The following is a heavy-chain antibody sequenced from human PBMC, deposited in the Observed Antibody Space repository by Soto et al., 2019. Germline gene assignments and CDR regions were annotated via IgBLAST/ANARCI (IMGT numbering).Heavy chain of an antibody. J-gene: IGHJ4*02. V-gene: IGHV1-69*01. CDR2: IIPVSGTT. CDR3: ARGGLTTVTLDY. CDR1: GGTITDYL. Sequence: VQLVQSGAEVKKPGSSLKVSCSISGGTITDYLISWLRQAPGQGLEWMGGIIPVSGTTYFAQKFQARVTSTADDSTKTAYMELSSLRSEDTAVYYSARGGLTTVTLDYWGQGTLVTVSS. D-gene: IGHD4-17*01.